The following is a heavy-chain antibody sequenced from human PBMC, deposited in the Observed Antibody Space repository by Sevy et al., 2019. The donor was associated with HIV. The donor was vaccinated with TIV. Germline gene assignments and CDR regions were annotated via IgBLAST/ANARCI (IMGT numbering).Heavy chain of an antibody. CDR3: ARRREGYCSSTSCHPDNDAFDI. CDR1: GYSFTSYW. Sequence: GESLKISCKGSGYSFTSYWIGWVRQMPGKGLEWMGIIYPGDSDTRYSPSFQGQVTISADKSISTAYLQWSSLKASDTAMYYCARRREGYCSSTSCHPDNDAFDIWGQGTMVTVSS. CDR2: IYPGDSDT. J-gene: IGHJ3*02. V-gene: IGHV5-51*01. D-gene: IGHD2-2*01.